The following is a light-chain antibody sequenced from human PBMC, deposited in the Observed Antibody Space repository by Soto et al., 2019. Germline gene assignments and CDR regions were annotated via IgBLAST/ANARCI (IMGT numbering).Light chain of an antibody. Sequence: QSALTQPASVSGSPGQSFTISCTGTSSDVGAYHSVSWYQQHPGKAPKLIIFDVSNRPSGVSDRFSGSKSGNTASLTISGLQAEDEAVYYCSSFTDTGTVMFGGGTKVTVL. CDR1: SSDVGAYHS. CDR2: DVS. V-gene: IGLV2-14*03. J-gene: IGLJ3*02. CDR3: SSFTDTGTVM.